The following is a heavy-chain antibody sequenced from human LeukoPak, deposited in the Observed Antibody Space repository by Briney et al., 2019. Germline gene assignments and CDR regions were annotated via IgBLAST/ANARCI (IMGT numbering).Heavy chain of an antibody. CDR1: GYTFTSYD. D-gene: IGHD2-2*02. V-gene: IGHV1-8*03. J-gene: IGHJ3*02. CDR3: AREAGRYCSSTSCYTLSSGHDAFDI. CDR2: MNPNSGNT. Sequence: ASVKVSCKASGYTFTSYDINWVRQATGQGLEWMGWMNPNSGNTGYAQKFQGRVTITRNTSISTAYMELSSLRSDDTAVYYCAREAGRYCSSTSCYTLSSGHDAFDIWGQGTMVTVSS.